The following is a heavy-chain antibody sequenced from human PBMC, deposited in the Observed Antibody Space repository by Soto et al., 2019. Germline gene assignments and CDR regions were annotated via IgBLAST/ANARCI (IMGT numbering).Heavy chain of an antibody. CDR3: ARHLAGYCSSTSCYSEVYYYYYGMDV. V-gene: IGHV5-10-1*01. CDR2: IDPSDSYT. J-gene: IGHJ6*02. Sequence: PGESLKISCKGSGYSFTSYWISWVRQMPGKGLEWMGRIDPSDSYTNYSPSFQGHVTISADKSISTAYLQWSSLKASDTAMYYCARHLAGYCSSTSCYSEVYYYYYGMDVWGQGTTVTVSS. D-gene: IGHD2-2*02. CDR1: GYSFTSYW.